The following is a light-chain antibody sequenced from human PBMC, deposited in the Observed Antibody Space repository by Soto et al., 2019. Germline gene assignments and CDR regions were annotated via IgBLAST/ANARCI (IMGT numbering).Light chain of an antibody. J-gene: IGKJ2*01. V-gene: IGKV3-15*01. CDR3: HQYDDGPYT. Sequence: EIVMTQSRATLSVSLGERATLSCRASQSVSSDLAWYQQQPGQAPRLLIYRASIRATGIPARFSGSGSGTEFTLTISSLQSEDFAVYYCHQYDDGPYTFGQGTKV. CDR2: RAS. CDR1: QSVSSD.